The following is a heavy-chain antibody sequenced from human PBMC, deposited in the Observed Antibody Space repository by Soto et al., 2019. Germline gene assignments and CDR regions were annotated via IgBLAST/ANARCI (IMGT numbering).Heavy chain of an antibody. CDR3: ARRGTTGPYYYYGMDV. CDR1: GGSFSGYY. Sequence: SDTLSLTCAVYGGSFSGYYWSWIRPPPGKGLEWIGEINHDGSTNYNPSLKSRVTISVDTSKNQFSLKLTSVTAADTAMYYCARRGTTGPYYYYGMDVWGQGTTVTVSS. D-gene: IGHD1-1*01. J-gene: IGHJ6*02. CDR2: INHDGST. V-gene: IGHV4-34*01.